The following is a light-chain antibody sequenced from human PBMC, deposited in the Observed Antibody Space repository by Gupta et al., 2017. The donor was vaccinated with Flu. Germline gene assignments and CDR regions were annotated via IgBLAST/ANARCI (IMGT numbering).Light chain of an antibody. Sequence: TISCTGDNSNIGDGYDVHWYQHRPGTAPNPLIFGNTDRPSGVPDRFSGSKSGTSAALVITGLQAEDEADYYCQSYYNSVSGPWVFGGGTRLTVL. V-gene: IGLV1-40*01. J-gene: IGLJ3*02. CDR2: GNT. CDR3: QSYYNSVSGPWV. CDR1: NSNIGDGYD.